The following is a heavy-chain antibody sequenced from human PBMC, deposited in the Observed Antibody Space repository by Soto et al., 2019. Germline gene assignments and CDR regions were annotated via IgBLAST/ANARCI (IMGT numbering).Heavy chain of an antibody. CDR3: SRERGYNKRYYSTVSAFLLNRTSVLGISAEY. Sequence: TPGKGLEWIGYIYYSGSTNYNPSLKSRVNISVDASKNQFSLKLSSVTAADTAVYYCSRERGYNKRYYSTVSAFLLNRTSVLGISAEY. V-gene: IGHV4-59*01. D-gene: IGHD3-9*01. J-gene: IGHJ1*01. CDR2: IYYSGST.